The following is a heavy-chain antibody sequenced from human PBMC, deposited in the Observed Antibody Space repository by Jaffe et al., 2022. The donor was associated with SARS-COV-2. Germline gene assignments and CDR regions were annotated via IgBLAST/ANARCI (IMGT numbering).Heavy chain of an antibody. CDR2: INPNSGGT. Sequence: QVQLVQSGAEVKKPGASVKVSCKASGYTFTGYYMHWVRQAPGQGLEWMGRINPNSGGTNYAQKFQGRVTMTRDTSISTAYMELSRLRSDDTAVYYCAREGRTSSSWYSLYYYYGMDVWGQGTTVTVSS. D-gene: IGHD6-13*01. CDR3: AREGRTSSSWYSLYYYYGMDV. CDR1: GYTFTGYY. J-gene: IGHJ6*02. V-gene: IGHV1-2*06.